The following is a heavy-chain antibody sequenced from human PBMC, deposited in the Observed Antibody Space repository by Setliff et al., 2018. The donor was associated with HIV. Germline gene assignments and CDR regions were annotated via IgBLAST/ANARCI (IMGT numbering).Heavy chain of an antibody. CDR1: GATIHYHY. V-gene: IGHV4-59*11. CDR3: TRGPGGTVPKPVEAFDV. CDR2: VDYSGDA. D-gene: IGHD1-7*01. Sequence: SETLSLTCSVSGATIHYHYWSWIRQPPEKGLEWIGYVDYSGDAEYNPSLQSRVTISRDPSKNQVSLRLNSATAADTAVYYCTRGPGGTVPKPVEAFDVWGQGALVTVSS. J-gene: IGHJ3*01.